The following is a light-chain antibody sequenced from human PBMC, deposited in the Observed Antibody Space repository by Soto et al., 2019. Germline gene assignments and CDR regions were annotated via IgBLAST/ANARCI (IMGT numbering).Light chain of an antibody. CDR1: SSDVGGYNY. V-gene: IGLV2-8*01. Sequence: QSALTQPPSASGSPGQSVTISCTGTSSDVGGYNYVSWYQQHPGKAPKLMIYEVSKRPSGVPDRFSGSKSGNTVSLTVSGLQAEDEADYYCSSYAGSNHVVFGGGTKLTVL. CDR2: EVS. J-gene: IGLJ2*01. CDR3: SSYAGSNHVV.